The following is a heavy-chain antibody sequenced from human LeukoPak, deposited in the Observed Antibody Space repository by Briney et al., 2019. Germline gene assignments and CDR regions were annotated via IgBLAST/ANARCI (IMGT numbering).Heavy chain of an antibody. J-gene: IGHJ5*02. CDR3: ARESDISGYCFDP. CDR2: IYYSGST. CDR1: GGSISSYY. V-gene: IGHV4-59*01. Sequence: SETLSLTCTVSGGSISSYYWSWIRQPPGKGLEWIGYIYYSGSTNYNPSLKSRVTISVDTSKNQFSLKLSSVTAADTAVYYCARESDISGYCFDPWGQGTLVTVSS. D-gene: IGHD3-22*01.